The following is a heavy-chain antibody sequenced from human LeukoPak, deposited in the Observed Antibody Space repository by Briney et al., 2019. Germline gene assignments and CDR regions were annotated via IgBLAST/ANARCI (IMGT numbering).Heavy chain of an antibody. V-gene: IGHV3-30*18. CDR1: GFTFSSYG. Sequence: GRSLRLSCAASGFTFSSYGMHWVRQAPGKGLEWVAVISYDGSNKYYADSVKGRFTISRDNSKNTLYLQMNSLRAEDTAVYYCAKDFYQPYCSSTSCYVDYWGQGTLVTVSS. D-gene: IGHD2-2*01. J-gene: IGHJ4*02. CDR3: AKDFYQPYCSSTSCYVDY. CDR2: ISYDGSNK.